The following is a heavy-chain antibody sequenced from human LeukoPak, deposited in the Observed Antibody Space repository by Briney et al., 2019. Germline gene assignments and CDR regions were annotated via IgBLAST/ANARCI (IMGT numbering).Heavy chain of an antibody. V-gene: IGHV1-2*07. Sequence: ASVKVSCKTSGYTFTDYYMQWVRQAPGQGLEWMGXXXPSEGDTKSARKFQGRVTMTRDTSISTAYLELSRLTSDDTAIYYCARDCSGADCYSGNAFDIWGQGTMVTVSS. D-gene: IGHD2-15*01. J-gene: IGHJ3*02. CDR1: GYTFTDYY. CDR2: XXPSEGDT. CDR3: ARDCSGADCYSGNAFDI.